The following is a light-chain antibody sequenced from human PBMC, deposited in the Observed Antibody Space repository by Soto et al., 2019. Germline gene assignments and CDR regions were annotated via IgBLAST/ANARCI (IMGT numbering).Light chain of an antibody. CDR2: GAS. Sequence: EIVMTQSPATLSVSPGERATLSCRASQSVSSNLAWYQQKPGQAPRLLIYGASTRATGIPARFSGSGSGTEFPLTISSLQSEDFAVYYCQQYYSTPPTFGGGTKLEIK. CDR1: QSVSSN. CDR3: QQYYSTPPT. J-gene: IGKJ4*01. V-gene: IGKV3-15*01.